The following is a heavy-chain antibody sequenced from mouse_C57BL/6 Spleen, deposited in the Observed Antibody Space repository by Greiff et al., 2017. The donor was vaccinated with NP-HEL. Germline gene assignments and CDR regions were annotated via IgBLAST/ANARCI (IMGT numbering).Heavy chain of an antibody. CDR2: ISYDGSN. D-gene: IGHD6-5*01. Sequence: EVKLQESGPGLVKPSQSLSLTCSVTGYSITSGYYWNWIRQFPGNKLEWMGYISYDGSNNYNPSLKNRISITRDTSKNQFFLKLNSVTTEDTATYYCATYRGGFAYWGQGTLVTVSA. CDR3: ATYRGGFAY. V-gene: IGHV3-6*01. CDR1: GYSITSGYY. J-gene: IGHJ3*01.